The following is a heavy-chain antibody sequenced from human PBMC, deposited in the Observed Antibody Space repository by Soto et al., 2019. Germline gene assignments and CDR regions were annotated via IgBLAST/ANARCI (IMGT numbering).Heavy chain of an antibody. CDR2: DNYSGTS. Sequence: SETLSLTCTVSGGSVSSSTYYWIWKPQGTGKGRNGIMSDNYSGTSNSNSSLRSRVTISMYTSYNRLSLSLLTVTAADTAECSCARDLDVRTGPWGMDVWGQGTPVTVSS. D-gene: IGHD3-10*01. CDR3: ARDLDVRTGPWGMDV. CDR1: GGSVSSSTYY. J-gene: IGHJ6*02. V-gene: IGHV4-61*03.